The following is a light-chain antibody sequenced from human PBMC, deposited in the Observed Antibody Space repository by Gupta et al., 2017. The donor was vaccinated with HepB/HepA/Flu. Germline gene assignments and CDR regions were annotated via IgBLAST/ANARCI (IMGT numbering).Light chain of an antibody. V-gene: IGLV2-14*01. Sequence: QSALTQPASVSGSPGQSITISCTGTSSDVGGYNYVSWYQQHPGKAPKLMIYDVSNRPSGVSKRFSGSKSGNTASLTISGLQAEDEADYYCSSYTSSSTSGVFGGGNKLTVL. CDR2: DVS. CDR3: SSYTSSSTSGV. CDR1: SSDVGGYNY. J-gene: IGLJ3*02.